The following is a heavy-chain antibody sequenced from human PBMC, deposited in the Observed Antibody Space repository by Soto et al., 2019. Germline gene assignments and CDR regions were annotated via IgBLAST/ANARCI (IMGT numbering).Heavy chain of an antibody. CDR1: GYSFTSYW. V-gene: IGHV5-10-1*01. CDR3: ARRQAATTIYYYGMDV. Sequence: PXEFMMISYKGSGYSFTSYWISWVRQMPGKGLEWMGSIDPSDSYTNYSPSFQGHVTISADKSISTAYLQWSSLKASDTAMYYCARRQAATTIYYYGMDVWGQGTTVTVSS. D-gene: IGHD4-4*01. CDR2: IDPSDSYT. J-gene: IGHJ6*02.